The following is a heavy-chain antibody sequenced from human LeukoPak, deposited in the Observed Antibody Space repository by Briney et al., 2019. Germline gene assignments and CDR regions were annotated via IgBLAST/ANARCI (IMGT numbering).Heavy chain of an antibody. CDR1: GGSISSYY. V-gene: IGHV4-59*01. CDR3: ARDQGFGSSSLIYYYYGMDV. D-gene: IGHD6-6*01. J-gene: IGHJ6*02. CDR2: IYYSGST. Sequence: SETLSLTCTVSGGSISSYYWSWIRQPPGKGLEWLGYIYYSGSTNYNPSLKSRVTISVDTSKNQFSLKLSSVTAADTAVYYCARDQGFGSSSLIYYYYGMDVWGQGTTVTVSS.